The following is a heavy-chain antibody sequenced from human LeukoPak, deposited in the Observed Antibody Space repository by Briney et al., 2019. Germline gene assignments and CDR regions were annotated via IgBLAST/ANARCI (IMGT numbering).Heavy chain of an antibody. CDR2: IYYSGST. Sequence: SETLSLTCTVSGGSISSSSYYWGWIRQPPGKGLEWIGSIYYSGSTYYNPSLKSRVTISVDTSKNQFSLKLSSVTAADTAVYYCAREDSRRAAAGVLFWFDPWGQGTLVTVSS. D-gene: IGHD6-13*01. V-gene: IGHV4-39*07. CDR1: GGSISSSSYY. J-gene: IGHJ5*02. CDR3: AREDSRRAAAGVLFWFDP.